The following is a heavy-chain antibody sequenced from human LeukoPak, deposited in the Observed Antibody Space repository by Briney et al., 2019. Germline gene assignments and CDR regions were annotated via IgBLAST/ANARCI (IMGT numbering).Heavy chain of an antibody. CDR2: INPNSGGT. D-gene: IGHD2-21*01. J-gene: IGHJ1*01. V-gene: IGHV1-2*02. CDR3: ARHPGTRSSKAYWAFQH. CDR1: GYTFTGYY. Sequence: AASVKVSCKASGYTFTGYYMHWVRQAPGQGLEWMGWINPNSGGTNYAQKFQGRVTMTRDTSISTAYLQWSSLKASDTAMYYCARHPGTRSSKAYWAFQHWGQGTLVTVSS.